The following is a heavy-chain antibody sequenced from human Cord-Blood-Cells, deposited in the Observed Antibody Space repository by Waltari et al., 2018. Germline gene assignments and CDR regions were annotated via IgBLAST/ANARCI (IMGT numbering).Heavy chain of an antibody. J-gene: IGHJ4*02. V-gene: IGHV4-34*01. CDR3: ARAETYYDILTGYYDY. CDR2: IHHSGST. Sequence: VQLQQWGAGLLKPSETLSLTCAVYGGSFSGYYWSWIRQPPGKGLEWIGEIHHSGSTNYNPCLKSRVTISVDTSKNQFSRKLSSVTAADTAVYYCARAETYYDILTGYYDYWGQGTLVTVSS. D-gene: IGHD3-9*01. CDR1: GGSFSGYY.